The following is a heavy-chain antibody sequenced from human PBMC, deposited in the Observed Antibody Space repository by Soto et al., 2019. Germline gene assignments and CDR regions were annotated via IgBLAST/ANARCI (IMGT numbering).Heavy chain of an antibody. V-gene: IGHV1-18*01. CDR1: GYALLAHG. D-gene: IGHD3-22*01. J-gene: IGHJ4*02. Sequence: HVQLVQSGGAVKKPGASVRVSCKASGYALLAHGGSWVRQAPGQGLEWMGWISTHNGDTNYAQNLHGRVTITTDTSTSTAYMELRSLRSDDTAVYYCARGLSLSDYYGDYWGQGTLVTVSS. CDR3: ARGLSLSDYYGDY. CDR2: ISTHNGDT.